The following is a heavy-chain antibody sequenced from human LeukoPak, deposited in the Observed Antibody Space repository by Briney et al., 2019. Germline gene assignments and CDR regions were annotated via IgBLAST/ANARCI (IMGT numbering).Heavy chain of an antibody. J-gene: IGHJ5*02. CDR2: IYYSGST. V-gene: IGHV4-59*08. Sequence: SETLSLTCTVSGGSISSYYWSWIRQPPGKGLEWIGHIYYSGSTNYNPSLKSRVTISVDTSKTQFSLKLSSVTAADTAVYYCARLGTANRFDPWGQGTLVTVSS. CDR1: GGSISSYY. CDR3: ARLGTANRFDP. D-gene: IGHD1-1*01.